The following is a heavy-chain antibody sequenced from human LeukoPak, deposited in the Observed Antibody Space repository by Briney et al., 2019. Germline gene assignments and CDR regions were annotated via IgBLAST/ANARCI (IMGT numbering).Heavy chain of an antibody. J-gene: IGHJ4*02. CDR1: GFTVSSNY. Sequence: PGGSLRLSCAASGFTVSSNYMSWVCQVPGKGLEWVSVIYSDGTISYADSVKGRFTISRDNSENTLYLQMNSLRVEDTAVYYCAREVGGGASGQWGQGTLVTVSS. CDR3: AREVGGGASGQ. CDR2: IYSDGTI. D-gene: IGHD3-16*01. V-gene: IGHV3-66*01.